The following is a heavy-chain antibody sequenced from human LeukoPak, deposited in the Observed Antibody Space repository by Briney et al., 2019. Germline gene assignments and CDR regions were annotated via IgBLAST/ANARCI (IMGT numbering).Heavy chain of an antibody. V-gene: IGHV4-34*01. Sequence: SETLSLTYAVYGGSFSGYYWSWIRQPPGKGLEWIGEINHSGSTNYNPSLKSRVTISVDASKNQFSLKLSSVTAADTAVYYCARGPLWFGELLYSWGQGTLVTVSS. J-gene: IGHJ5*02. CDR3: ARGPLWFGELLYS. CDR2: INHSGST. D-gene: IGHD3-10*01. CDR1: GGSFSGYY.